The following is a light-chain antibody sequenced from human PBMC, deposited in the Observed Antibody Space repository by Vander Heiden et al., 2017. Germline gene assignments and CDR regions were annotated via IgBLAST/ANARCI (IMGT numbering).Light chain of an antibody. J-gene: IGLJ2*01. CDR1: SSNIGAGYD. CDR3: QSYDSSLSGPYVV. V-gene: IGLV1-40*01. CDR2: VNS. Sequence: QSVLTQPPSVSGPPGQRVTISCTGSSSNIGAGYDVHWYQQLPGTAPKLLIYVNSNRPSGVPDRFSGSKSGTSASLAITGLQAEDEADYYCQSYDSSLSGPYVVFGGGTKLTVL.